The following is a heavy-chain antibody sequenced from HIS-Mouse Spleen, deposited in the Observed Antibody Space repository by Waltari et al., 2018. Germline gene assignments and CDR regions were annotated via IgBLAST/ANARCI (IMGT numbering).Heavy chain of an antibody. CDR2: ISWNSGSI. Sequence: GGLVQPGRSLRLSCAASGFTFDDYAMHWVRQAPGKGLEWVSGISWNSGSIGYADSVKGRFTISRDNAKNSLYLQMNSLRAEDTALYYCAKLSYSNYFDYWGQGTLVTVSS. CDR3: AKLSYSNYFDY. V-gene: IGHV3-9*01. J-gene: IGHJ4*02. D-gene: IGHD4-4*01. CDR1: GFTFDDYA.